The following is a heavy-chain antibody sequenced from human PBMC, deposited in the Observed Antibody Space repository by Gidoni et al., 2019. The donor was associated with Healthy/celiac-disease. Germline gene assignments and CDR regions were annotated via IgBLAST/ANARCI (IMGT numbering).Heavy chain of an antibody. Sequence: QVQLVESGGGVVQPGRSLRPSCAASGFPFSSYAMHWVRQAPGKGLEWVAVISYDGSNKYYADSVKGRFTISRDNSKNTLYLQMNSLRAEDTAVYYCARDQGGDYYFDYWGQGTLVTVSS. CDR3: ARDQGGDYYFDY. D-gene: IGHD3-16*01. CDR2: ISYDGSNK. V-gene: IGHV3-30-3*01. CDR1: GFPFSSYA. J-gene: IGHJ4*02.